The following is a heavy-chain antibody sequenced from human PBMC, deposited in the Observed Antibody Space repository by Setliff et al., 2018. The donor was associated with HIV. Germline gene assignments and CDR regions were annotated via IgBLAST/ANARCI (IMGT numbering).Heavy chain of an antibody. J-gene: IGHJ6*03. CDR3: ARNPRIAVAGTDYYYYMDV. D-gene: IGHD6-19*01. CDR2: INPAGNPT. V-gene: IGHV1-46*01. Sequence: GASVKVSCKAFGYSFTSYFLHWVRQAPGQGLEWMGIINPAGNPTSYAQKFQGRLTMTRDTSTNTVYMELSSLRSEDTAVYYCARNPRIAVAGTDYYYYMDVWGKGTTVTVSS. CDR1: GYSFTSYF.